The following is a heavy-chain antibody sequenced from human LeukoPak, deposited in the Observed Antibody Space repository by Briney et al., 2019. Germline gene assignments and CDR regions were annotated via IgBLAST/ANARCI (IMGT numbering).Heavy chain of an antibody. CDR3: ARGKNYYDSSGYYYEWGYYFDY. J-gene: IGHJ4*02. V-gene: IGHV4-34*01. Sequence: PSGTLSLTCAVYGGSFSGYYWSWIRQPPGKGLEWIGEINHSGSTNYNPSLKSRVTISVDTSKNQFSLKLSSVTAADTAVYYCARGKNYYDSSGYYYEWGYYFDYWGQGTLVTVSS. D-gene: IGHD3-22*01. CDR2: INHSGST. CDR1: GGSFSGYY.